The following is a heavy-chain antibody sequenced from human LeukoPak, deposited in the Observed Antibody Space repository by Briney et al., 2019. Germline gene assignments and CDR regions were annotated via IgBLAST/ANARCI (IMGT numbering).Heavy chain of an antibody. V-gene: IGHV4-61*02. Sequence: PSETLSLTCTVSGGSISSGSYYWSWIRQPAGKGLEWIGRIYTNGNTKYNPSLKGRVTMSVDMSNNQFSLRLSSVTAADTAVYYCARDLALVGVTPAVWFDPWGQGTLVTVSS. CDR2: IYTNGNT. CDR3: ARDLALVGVTPAVWFDP. CDR1: GGSISSGSYY. D-gene: IGHD1-26*01. J-gene: IGHJ5*02.